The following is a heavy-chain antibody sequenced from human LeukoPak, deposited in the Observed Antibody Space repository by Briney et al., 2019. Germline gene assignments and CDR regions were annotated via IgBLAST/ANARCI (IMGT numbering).Heavy chain of an antibody. CDR3: ARGRSNYCPTRCYYYYMDV. D-gene: IGHD1-26*01. V-gene: IGHV4-59*01. J-gene: IGHJ6*03. CDR1: GGSISSYY. CDR2: IYYSGST. Sequence: SETLSLTCTVSGGSISSYYWSWIRQPPGKGLEWIGYIYYSGSTNYNPSLKSRVTISVDTSKNQFSLKLSSVTAADTAVYYCARGRSNYCPTRCYYYYMDVWGKGTTITVSS.